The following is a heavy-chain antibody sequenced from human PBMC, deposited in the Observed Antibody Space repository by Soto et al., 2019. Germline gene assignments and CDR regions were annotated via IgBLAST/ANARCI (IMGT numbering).Heavy chain of an antibody. D-gene: IGHD6-13*01. CDR2: IIPIFGTA. CDR1: GGTFSSYA. V-gene: IGHV1-69*13. CDR3: ARDRSPYSSSWYGDY. J-gene: IGHJ4*02. Sequence: ASVKVSCKASGGTFSSYAISWVRQAPGQGLEWMGGIIPIFGTANYAQKFQGRVTVTADESTSTAYMDLSSLRSEDTAVYYCARDRSPYSSSWYGDYWGQGTLVTVSS.